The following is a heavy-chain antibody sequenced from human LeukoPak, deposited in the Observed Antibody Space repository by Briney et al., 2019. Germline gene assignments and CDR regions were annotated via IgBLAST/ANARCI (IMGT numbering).Heavy chain of an antibody. CDR3: TRGAGWLIDY. V-gene: IGHV4-59*01. CDR1: DDSISDYY. D-gene: IGHD3-16*01. J-gene: IGHJ4*02. CDR2: IHNSGTS. Sequence: PSETLSLTCTVSDDSISDYYRRWIRQPPGKGLEWIGYIHNSGTSTYNLSLKSRVTISADTSKNQFSLKLNSMTTADTAVYYCTRGAGWLIDYWGQGILVTVSS.